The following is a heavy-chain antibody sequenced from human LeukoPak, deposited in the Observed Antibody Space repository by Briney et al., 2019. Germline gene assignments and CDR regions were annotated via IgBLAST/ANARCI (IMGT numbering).Heavy chain of an antibody. CDR2: IYYSGST. V-gene: IGHV4-59*01. CDR3: ARPSGYYDSSGHYYPAAFDI. CDR1: GGSFSGYY. Sequence: SETLSLTCAVYGGSFSGYYWSWIRQPPGKGLEWIGCIYYSGSTNYNPSLKSRVTISVDTSKNQFSLKLSSVTAADTAVYYCARPSGYYDSSGHYYPAAFDIWGQGTMVTVSS. J-gene: IGHJ3*02. D-gene: IGHD3-22*01.